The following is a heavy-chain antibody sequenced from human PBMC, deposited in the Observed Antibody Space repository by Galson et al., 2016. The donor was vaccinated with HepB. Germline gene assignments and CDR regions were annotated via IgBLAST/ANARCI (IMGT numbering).Heavy chain of an antibody. CDR2: IWYDGSNK. J-gene: IGHJ6*02. D-gene: IGHD1-1*01. CDR1: GFNFINSG. Sequence: SLRLSCAASGFNFINSGIHWVRQAPGKGLEWVAVIWYDGSNKYYADSVKGRFTISRDNSKNTVFFEMNSLRAEDTAVYYCARVSHTTTEGGTWGIDIWGQGTTVIVSS. CDR3: ARVSHTTTEGGTWGIDI. V-gene: IGHV3-33*01.